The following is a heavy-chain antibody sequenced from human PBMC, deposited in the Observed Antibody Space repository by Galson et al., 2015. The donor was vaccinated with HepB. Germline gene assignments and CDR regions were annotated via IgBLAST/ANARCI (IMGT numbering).Heavy chain of an antibody. CDR2: ISGSCGNT. J-gene: IGHJ4*02. V-gene: IGHV3-23*01. CDR3: AKELTQWLVPHFFDY. CDR1: GFTFSSYA. D-gene: IGHD6-19*01. Sequence: SLRLSCAASGFTFSSYAMSWVRQAPGKGLEWVSAISGSCGNTYYADSVKGRFTISRDNSKNTLYLQMNSLRAEDTAVYYCAKELTQWLVPHFFDYWGQGTLVTVSS.